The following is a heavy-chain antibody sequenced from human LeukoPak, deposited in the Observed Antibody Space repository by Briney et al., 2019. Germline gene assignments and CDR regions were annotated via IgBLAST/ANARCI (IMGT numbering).Heavy chain of an antibody. V-gene: IGHV3-48*03. J-gene: IGHJ1*01. CDR3: ARALKYDSDSANEYYEYFQH. Sequence: PGGSLRLSCAASGFTFSSYEMNWVRQAPGKGLEWVSYISGSGTTTHYADSVKGRFTISRDNAKNALYLQMNSLRVEDTAVYHCARALKYDSDSANEYYEYFQHWGQGTLVTVSS. D-gene: IGHD3-22*01. CDR2: ISGSGTTT. CDR1: GFTFSSYE.